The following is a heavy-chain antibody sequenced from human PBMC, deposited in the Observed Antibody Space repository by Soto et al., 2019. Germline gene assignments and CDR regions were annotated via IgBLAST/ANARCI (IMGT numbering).Heavy chain of an antibody. Sequence: EVQLVESGGGLVKPGGSLRLSCAASGFTFSSYSMNWVRQAPGKGLEWVSSISSSSSYIYYADSVKGRFTISRDNAKNSLYLQMNSLRAEDSAVYYCARGVEGYLGGTDYWGQGTLVTVSS. D-gene: IGHD1-26*01. CDR2: ISSSSSYI. J-gene: IGHJ4*02. V-gene: IGHV3-21*01. CDR3: ARGVEGYLGGTDY. CDR1: GFTFSSYS.